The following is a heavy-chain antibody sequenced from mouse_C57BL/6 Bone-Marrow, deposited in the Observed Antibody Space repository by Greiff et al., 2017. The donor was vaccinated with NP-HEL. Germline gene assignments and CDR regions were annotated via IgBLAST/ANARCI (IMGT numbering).Heavy chain of an antibody. J-gene: IGHJ3*01. CDR3: AAIYYYCSPWFAY. V-gene: IGHV1-76*01. CDR2: IYPGSGNT. Sequence: VNVKESGAELVRPGASVKLSCKASGYTFTDYYINWVKQRPGQGLEWIARIYPGSGNTYYNEKFKGKATLTAEKSSSTSYMQLSILTSGDSAVYFCAAIYYYCSPWFAYWGQGTLVTVSA. D-gene: IGHD1-1*01. CDR1: GYTFTDYY.